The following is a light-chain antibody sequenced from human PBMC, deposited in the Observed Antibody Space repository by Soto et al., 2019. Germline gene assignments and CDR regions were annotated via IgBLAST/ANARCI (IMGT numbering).Light chain of an antibody. Sequence: QSVLTQPPSVSGAPGQRVTISCTGSRSNIGAGYAVHWYQQLPGKAPKLLIYDKTNRPSRVPDRFSASASGTSASLAIPGLQSEDEADYYCQSYDTSLSASVFGGGTKVTVL. J-gene: IGLJ2*01. V-gene: IGLV1-40*01. CDR1: RSNIGAGYA. CDR3: QSYDTSLSASV. CDR2: DKT.